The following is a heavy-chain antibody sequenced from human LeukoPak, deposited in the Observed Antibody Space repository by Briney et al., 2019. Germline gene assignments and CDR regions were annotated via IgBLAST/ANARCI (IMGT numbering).Heavy chain of an antibody. Sequence: ASVKVSCKASGYTFTSSGISWVRQAPGQGLEWMGWISAYNSNTNYAQKLQGRVTMTTDTSKSTAYMELRRLRSDDTAVYYCARDGGSYGYWGQGTLVTVSS. D-gene: IGHD1-26*01. V-gene: IGHV1-18*01. J-gene: IGHJ4*02. CDR3: ARDGGSYGY. CDR1: GYTFTSSG. CDR2: ISAYNSNT.